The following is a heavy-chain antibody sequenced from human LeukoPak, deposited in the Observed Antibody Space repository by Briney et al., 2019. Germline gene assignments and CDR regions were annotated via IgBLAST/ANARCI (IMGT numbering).Heavy chain of an antibody. D-gene: IGHD4-17*01. Sequence: GGSLRLSCAASGFTFSAYALHWVRQAPGKGLEWVSVISYDGSDKYYADSVKGRFTISRDNSNKTLFLQMNSLRAEDTALYYCAKDWHSVTIFDSWGQGTLVTVSS. V-gene: IGHV3-30-3*02. CDR3: AKDWHSVTIFDS. CDR1: GFTFSAYA. J-gene: IGHJ4*02. CDR2: ISYDGSDK.